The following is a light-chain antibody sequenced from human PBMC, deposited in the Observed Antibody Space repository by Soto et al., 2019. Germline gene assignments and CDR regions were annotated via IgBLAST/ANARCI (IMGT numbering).Light chain of an antibody. CDR1: QSVSSY. Sequence: EIVMTQSPATLSVSPGERATLSCRASQSVSSYLAWYQQKPGQAPRLLIYGASTRATDIPARFSGSGSGTEFTLTISGLQSEDFVLYYCQQRYNWPPAFGQGTRLEIK. CDR2: GAS. CDR3: QQRYNWPPA. J-gene: IGKJ5*01. V-gene: IGKV3-15*01.